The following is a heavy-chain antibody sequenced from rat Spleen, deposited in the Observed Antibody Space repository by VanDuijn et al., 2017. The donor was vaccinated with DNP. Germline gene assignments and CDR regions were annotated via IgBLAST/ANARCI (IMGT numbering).Heavy chain of an antibody. CDR2: ITSSDNT. Sequence: EIQLQESGPGLVKPSQSLSLTCSVSGNTIASSYDWSWIRQFPGNKMEWMGYITSSDNTKYNPSLRSRISITRDTSKNQFFLQLNSLTTEDTATYYCARLRLEWEVRAMDAWGQGTSVTVSS. J-gene: IGHJ4*01. CDR1: GNTIASSYD. CDR3: ARLRLEWEVRAMDA. D-gene: IGHD1-1*01. V-gene: IGHV3-4*01.